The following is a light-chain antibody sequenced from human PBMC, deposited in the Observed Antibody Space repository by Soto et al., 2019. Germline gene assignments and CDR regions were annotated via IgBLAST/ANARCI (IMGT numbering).Light chain of an antibody. V-gene: IGKV1-5*03. J-gene: IGKJ2*01. CDR3: QQYARFPYT. CDR2: KAS. Sequence: DIQMTQSPSTLSASVGDTVTITCRASQSISNWLAWYQQKPGQAPKLLIHKASTLESGVPSRFSGSGSGTEFTLTISSLLPDDFATFYCQQYARFPYTFGQGTNLEIK. CDR1: QSISNW.